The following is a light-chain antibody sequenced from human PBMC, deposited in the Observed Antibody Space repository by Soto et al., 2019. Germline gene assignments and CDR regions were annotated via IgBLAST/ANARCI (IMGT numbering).Light chain of an antibody. CDR3: QQYGSSPQT. CDR2: GAS. CDR1: QSVSSSY. J-gene: IGKJ1*01. Sequence: EIVLTQSPGTLSLSPGERATLSCRASQSVSSSYLAWYQQKPGQAPRLLIYGASSRATGIPDRFSGSGSGTDFTLTISRREPEDCAVYYCQQYGSSPQTFGQGTNVEIK. V-gene: IGKV3-20*01.